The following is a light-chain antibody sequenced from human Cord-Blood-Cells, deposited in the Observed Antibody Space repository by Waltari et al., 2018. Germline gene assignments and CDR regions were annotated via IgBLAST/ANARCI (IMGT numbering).Light chain of an antibody. CDR3: AAWDDSLSGSYV. V-gene: IGLV1-47*01. J-gene: IGLJ1*01. Sequence: QSVLTQPPSASATPRQRVTISCSGSSSHTERPYVYCYQQLPGTAPKLLIYRNNQRPSGVPDRFSGSKSGTSASLAISGLRSEDEADYYCAAWDDSLSGSYVFGTGTKVTVL. CDR1: SSHTERPY. CDR2: RNN.